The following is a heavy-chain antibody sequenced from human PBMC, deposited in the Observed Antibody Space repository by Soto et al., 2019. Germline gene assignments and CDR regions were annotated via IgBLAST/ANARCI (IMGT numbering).Heavy chain of an antibody. D-gene: IGHD3-3*01. CDR3: ARQFKYYYFWTGSYWGWFDP. V-gene: IGHV1-69*13. J-gene: IGHJ5*02. CDR2: IIPIFGTA. CDR1: GGTFSSYA. Sequence: SVKVSCKASGGTFSSYAISWVRQAPGQGLEWMGGIIPIFGTANYAQKFQGRVTITADESTSTAYMELSSLRSEDTAVYYCARQFKYYYFWTGSYWGWFDPWGKGPLGTVSS.